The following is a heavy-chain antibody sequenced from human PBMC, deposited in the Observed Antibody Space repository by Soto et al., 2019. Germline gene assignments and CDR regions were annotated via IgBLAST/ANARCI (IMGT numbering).Heavy chain of an antibody. J-gene: IGHJ5*02. CDR3: ARDRCSSTRWEDCGFGT. CDR2: ITYSGDT. Sequence: SETLSLTCTVSGASISSAGYSWSWVRQHPGKGLEWIGYITYSGDTDYNPSLRSRVSISIDTSRNQFSLKLSCVTAADTAVYYCARDRCSSTRWEDCGFGTWGQGTLVTVSS. CDR1: GASISSAGYS. D-gene: IGHD2-2*01. V-gene: IGHV4-31*03.